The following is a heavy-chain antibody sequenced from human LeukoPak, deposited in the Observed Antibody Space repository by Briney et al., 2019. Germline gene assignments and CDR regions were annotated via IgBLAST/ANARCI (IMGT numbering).Heavy chain of an antibody. Sequence: PGGTLRLSCAASGFTFSSYGMSWVRQAPGKGLEWVATVKHDGTEIYYVDSVKGRFTISRDNAKNSLFLQMNSLRAEDTAVYYCARGGFRPVYWGQGTLVTVSS. V-gene: IGHV3-7*01. CDR2: VKHDGTEI. CDR3: ARGGFRPVY. J-gene: IGHJ4*02. D-gene: IGHD2-21*01. CDR1: GFTFSSYG.